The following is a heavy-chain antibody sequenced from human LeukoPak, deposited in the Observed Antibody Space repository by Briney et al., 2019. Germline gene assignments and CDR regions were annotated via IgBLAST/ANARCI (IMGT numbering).Heavy chain of an antibody. D-gene: IGHD2-15*01. J-gene: IGHJ4*02. CDR3: ASWGVAATGFDY. CDR1: GGSISSSSYY. V-gene: IGHV4-39*01. Sequence: SETLSLTCTVSGGSISSSSYYWGWIRQPPGKGLEWIGSIYYSGSTYYNPSLKSRVTISVDTSKNQFSLKLSSVTAADTAVYYCASWGVAATGFDYWGQGTLATVSS. CDR2: IYYSGST.